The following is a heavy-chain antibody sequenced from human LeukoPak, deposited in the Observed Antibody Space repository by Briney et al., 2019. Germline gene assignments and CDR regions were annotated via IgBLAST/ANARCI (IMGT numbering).Heavy chain of an antibody. J-gene: IGHJ4*02. CDR3: AKDGMGLLWFGELSD. V-gene: IGHV3-66*01. CDR1: GFTVSSNY. Sequence: PGGSLRLSCAASGFTVSSNYMSWVRQVPEKGLEWVSVIYSGGSTFYADSVKGRFTISRDNSKNTLYLQMNSLRAEDTAVYYCAKDGMGLLWFGELSDWGQGTLVTVSS. CDR2: IYSGGST. D-gene: IGHD3-10*01.